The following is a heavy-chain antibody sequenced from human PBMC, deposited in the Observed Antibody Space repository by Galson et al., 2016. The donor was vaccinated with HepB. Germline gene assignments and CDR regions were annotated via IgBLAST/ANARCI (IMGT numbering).Heavy chain of an antibody. CDR2: ISSDGNSE. D-gene: IGHD3-10*01. V-gene: IGHV3-30*04. Sequence: SLRLSCAASGFTFSKYAMHWVRQAPGKGLEWVAVISSDGNSEYYADSVKGRFTISRDNSKNTLDLQMNSLRAEDTAVYFCTRGLVFASYNGLGNYYRPPDYWGQGTLVTVSS. CDR3: TRGLVFASYNGLGNYYRPPDY. CDR1: GFTFSKYA. J-gene: IGHJ4*02.